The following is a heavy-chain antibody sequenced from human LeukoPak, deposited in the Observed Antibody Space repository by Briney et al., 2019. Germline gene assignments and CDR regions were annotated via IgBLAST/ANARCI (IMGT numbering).Heavy chain of an antibody. CDR1: GGSISSSSYY. CDR3: AREEYSGSYNPRSTYNWFDP. CDR2: IYYSGST. Sequence: SETLSLTCTVSGGSISSSSYYWGWIRQPPGKGLEWIGSIYYSGSTYYNPSLKSRVTISVDTSKNQFSLKLSSVTAADTAVYYCAREEYSGSYNPRSTYNWFDPWGQGTLVTVSS. V-gene: IGHV4-39*07. J-gene: IGHJ5*02. D-gene: IGHD1-26*01.